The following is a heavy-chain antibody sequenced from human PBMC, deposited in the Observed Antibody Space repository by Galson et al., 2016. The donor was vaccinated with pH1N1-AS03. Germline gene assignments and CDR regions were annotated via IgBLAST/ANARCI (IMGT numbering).Heavy chain of an antibody. Sequence: CAISGDSVSGSRGVAWNWIRQSPSRGLEWLGRTFYWSKWSNDYAEPVKSRITIDPDTSNNQFSLHLNSVTPEDTAIYFCARGKNSGFDYWGQGTPVTVSS. V-gene: IGHV6-1*01. D-gene: IGHD3-10*01. CDR1: GDSVSGSRGVA. J-gene: IGHJ4*02. CDR3: ARGKNSGFDY. CDR2: TFYWSKWSN.